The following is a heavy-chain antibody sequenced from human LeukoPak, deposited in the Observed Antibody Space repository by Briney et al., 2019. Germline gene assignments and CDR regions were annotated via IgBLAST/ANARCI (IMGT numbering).Heavy chain of an antibody. J-gene: IGHJ2*01. CDR2: ISGSGVST. CDR1: GFTFSSYA. V-gene: IGHV3-23*01. Sequence: PGGSLRLSCAASGFTFSSYAMSWVRQAPGKGLEWVSAISGSGVSTYYADSVKGRFAISRDNSRNTVYFQLNSLRADDTAVYYCAKDIDWGRFDVWGRGTLVTVSS. D-gene: IGHD7-27*01. CDR3: AKDIDWGRFDV.